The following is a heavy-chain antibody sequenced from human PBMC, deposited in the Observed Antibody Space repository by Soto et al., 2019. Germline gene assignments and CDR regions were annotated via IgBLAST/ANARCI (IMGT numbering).Heavy chain of an antibody. CDR3: ASSLPGYSSRGDFDY. Sequence: QVQLVQSGAEVKKPGSSVKVSCKASGGTFSSYAISWVRQAPGQGLEWMGGIIPIFGTANYAQKFQGRVTIXXDXSXXTAYMELSSLRSEDTAVYYCASSLPGYSSRGDFDYWGQGTLVTVSS. J-gene: IGHJ4*02. CDR2: IIPIFGTA. D-gene: IGHD6-13*01. CDR1: GGTFSSYA. V-gene: IGHV1-69*12.